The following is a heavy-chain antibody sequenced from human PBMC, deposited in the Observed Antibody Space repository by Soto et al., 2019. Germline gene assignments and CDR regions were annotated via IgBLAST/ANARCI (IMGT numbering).Heavy chain of an antibody. CDR3: AVSKRQAWLLINL. J-gene: IGHJ4*02. Sequence: QGKLVESGGGVVQPGRSLRLSCATSGSTFSEYGMHWVRQAPGKGLEWVAIISYDGSDKYYADSVKGRFTISRDNSKNTLYLQMNSLRAEDTALYYCAVSKRQAWLLINLWGQGTLVTVSS. D-gene: IGHD3-22*01. CDR1: GSTFSEYG. V-gene: IGHV3-30*03. CDR2: ISYDGSDK.